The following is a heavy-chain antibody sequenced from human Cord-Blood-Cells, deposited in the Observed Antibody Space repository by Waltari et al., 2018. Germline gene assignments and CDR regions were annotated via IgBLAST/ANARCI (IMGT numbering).Heavy chain of an antibody. V-gene: IGHV4-59*01. CDR3: ARSPITMVRGVIGWFDP. D-gene: IGHD3-10*01. J-gene: IGHJ5*02. Sequence: QVQLQESGTGLVKPSETLSLTCTGSGGSISSYYWSWIRQHTGKGLEWIGYIYYSGSTNYNPSLKSRVTISVDTSKNQFSLKLSSVTAADTAVYYCARSPITMVRGVIGWFDPWGQGTLVTVSS. CDR1: GGSISSYY. CDR2: IYYSGST.